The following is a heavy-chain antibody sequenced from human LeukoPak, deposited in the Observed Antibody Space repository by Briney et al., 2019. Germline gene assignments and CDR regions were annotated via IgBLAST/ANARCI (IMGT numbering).Heavy chain of an antibody. CDR3: ARVRTTGYSSSWYSRRYFDY. CDR2: INHSGTT. CDR1: GGSFGGYY. Sequence: SETLSLTCAVYGGSFGGYYWNWIRQSPGKGLEWIGEINHSGTTNYTPSLKSRVTISVDTSKNQFSLKLNSVTAADTAVYYCARVRTTGYSSSWYSRRYFDYWGQGTLVTVSS. D-gene: IGHD6-13*01. J-gene: IGHJ4*02. V-gene: IGHV4-34*01.